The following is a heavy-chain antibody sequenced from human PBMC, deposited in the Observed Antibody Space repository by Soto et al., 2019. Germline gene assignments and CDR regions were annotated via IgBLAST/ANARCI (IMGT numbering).Heavy chain of an antibody. D-gene: IGHD1-1*01. Sequence: SETLSLTGTVSGASISGFYWSWIRKSAGKGLEWIGRIYATGTTDYNPSLKSRVMMSVDTSKKQFSLKLRSVTAADTAVYYCVRDGTKTLRDWFDPWGQGISVTVS. V-gene: IGHV4-4*07. CDR1: GASISGFY. J-gene: IGHJ5*02. CDR3: VRDGTKTLRDWFDP. CDR2: IYATGTT.